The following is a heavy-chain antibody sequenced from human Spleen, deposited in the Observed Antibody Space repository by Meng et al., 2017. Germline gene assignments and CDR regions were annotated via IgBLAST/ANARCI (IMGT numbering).Heavy chain of an antibody. D-gene: IGHD2-21*02. J-gene: IGHJ5*02. Sequence: QVQLQESGPVLVKPSQTLSLTCTVSGGSISSGDYYWSWIRQHPGKGLEWIGYIYYSGSTYYNPSLKSLLTISVDTSKNQFSLKLSSVTAADTAVYYCARGPLTRGDIAWFDPWGQGTLVTVSS. V-gene: IGHV4-31*01. CDR2: IYYSGST. CDR3: ARGPLTRGDIAWFDP. CDR1: GGSISSGDYY.